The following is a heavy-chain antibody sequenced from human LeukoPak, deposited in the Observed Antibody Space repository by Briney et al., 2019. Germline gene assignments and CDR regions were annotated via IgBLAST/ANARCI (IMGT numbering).Heavy chain of an antibody. CDR2: IYYSGST. V-gene: IGHV4-31*03. D-gene: IGHD6-13*01. J-gene: IGHJ4*02. CDR1: GGSIRTGGYY. CDR3: ARGTIAAAGYYYFDY. Sequence: SETLSLTCTVSGGSIRTGGYYWSWIRQHPGKGLEWIGYIYYSGSTYYNPSLKSRVTMSVDTSKNQFSLRLSSVTAADTAVYYCARGTIAAAGYYYFDYWGQGTQVTVSS.